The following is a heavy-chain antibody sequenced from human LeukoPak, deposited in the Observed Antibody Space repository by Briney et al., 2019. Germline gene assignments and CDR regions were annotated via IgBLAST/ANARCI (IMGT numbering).Heavy chain of an antibody. CDR1: GGSIGSSNW. J-gene: IGHJ3*02. V-gene: IGHV4-4*02. CDR2: TYHSGSL. CDR3: ASKANCSGGRCPRGAFDI. D-gene: IGHD2-15*01. Sequence: SETLSLTCAISGGSIGSSNWWSWVRPPPGKGLEWIGETYHSGSLNYNPSLKSRVTISVDKSKNQFSLKLTSVTAADTAVYYCASKANCSGGRCPRGAFDIWGPGTKVTVSS.